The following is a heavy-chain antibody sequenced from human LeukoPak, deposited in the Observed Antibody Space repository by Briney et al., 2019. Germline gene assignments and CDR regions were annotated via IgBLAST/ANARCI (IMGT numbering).Heavy chain of an antibody. D-gene: IGHD3-22*01. CDR3: ARHGGHYSPFDI. J-gene: IGHJ3*02. Sequence: SETLSLTCTVSGGSISSYYWSWIRQPPGKGLEWIGYIYYSGSTNYNPSLKSQVTISVDTSKDQFSLKLSSVTAADTAVYYCARHGGHYSPFDIWGQGTMVTVSS. CDR1: GGSISSYY. V-gene: IGHV4-59*08. CDR2: IYYSGST.